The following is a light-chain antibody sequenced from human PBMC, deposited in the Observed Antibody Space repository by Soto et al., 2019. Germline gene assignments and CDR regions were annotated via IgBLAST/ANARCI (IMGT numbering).Light chain of an antibody. CDR3: SSYIPIITDWA. CDR1: SSDVGGYNL. CDR2: EVT. J-gene: IGLJ3*02. Sequence: QSVLTQPASVSGSPGQSITISCTGTSSDVGGYNLVSWYQQHPGEAPKLMIYEVTNRPSWVSNRFSGSKSGHTASLTISGLQAEDEADYYCSSYIPIITDWAFGGGTKLTVL. V-gene: IGLV2-14*03.